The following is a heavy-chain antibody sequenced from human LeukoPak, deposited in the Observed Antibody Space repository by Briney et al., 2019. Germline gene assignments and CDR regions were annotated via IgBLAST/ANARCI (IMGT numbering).Heavy chain of an antibody. CDR2: INPNSGGT. D-gene: IGHD6-13*01. J-gene: IGHJ4*02. V-gene: IGHV1-2*02. CDR1: GYTFTDYY. CDR3: ARDNIRGGKGIAAAGGYY. Sequence: ASVKVSCKASGYTFTDYYMHWVRQAPGQGLEWMGWINPNSGGTNYAQKFQGRVAMTRDTSISTAYMDLSSLTSEDTAVYYCARDNIRGGKGIAAAGGYYWGQGTLVTVSS.